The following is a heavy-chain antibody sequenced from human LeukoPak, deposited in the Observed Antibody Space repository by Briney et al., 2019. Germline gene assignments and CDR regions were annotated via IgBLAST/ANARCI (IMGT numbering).Heavy chain of an antibody. CDR2: IRYDGSNK. CDR1: GFTFSSYG. CDR3: AKGPTLVRGAFDY. Sequence: GGSLRLSCAASGFTFSSYGMHWVRQAPGKGLEWVAFIRYDGSNKYYADSVKGRFTISRDNSKNTLYLQMNSLRAEDTAVYYCAKGPTLVRGAFDYWGQGTLVTVSS. V-gene: IGHV3-30*02. J-gene: IGHJ4*02. D-gene: IGHD3-10*01.